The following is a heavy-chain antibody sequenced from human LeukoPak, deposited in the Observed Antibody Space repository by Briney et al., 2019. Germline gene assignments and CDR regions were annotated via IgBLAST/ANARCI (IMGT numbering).Heavy chain of an antibody. Sequence: PGRSLRLSCAASGFTFSSYGMHWVRQAPGKGLEWVALISNDGSNEHYADSVKGRFTISRDNSKNTLYLQVNSLRVEDTAVYYCASRIAATLGRSIAEYFQHWGQGTLVTVSS. V-gene: IGHV3-30*03. J-gene: IGHJ1*01. CDR2: ISNDGSNE. CDR3: ASRIAATLGRSIAEYFQH. CDR1: GFTFSSYG. D-gene: IGHD6-25*01.